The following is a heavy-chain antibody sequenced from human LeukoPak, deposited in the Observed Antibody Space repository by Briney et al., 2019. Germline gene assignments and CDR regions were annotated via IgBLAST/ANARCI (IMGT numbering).Heavy chain of an antibody. CDR2: ISSSSSYI. Sequence: PGGSLRLSCAASGFTFSSYAMSWVRQAPGKGLEWVSSISSSSSYIYYADSVKGRFTISRDNAKNSLYLQMNSLRAEDTAVYYCARDPVWFGESHWYFDLWGRGTLVTVSS. V-gene: IGHV3-21*01. CDR1: GFTFSSYA. J-gene: IGHJ2*01. CDR3: ARDPVWFGESHWYFDL. D-gene: IGHD3-10*01.